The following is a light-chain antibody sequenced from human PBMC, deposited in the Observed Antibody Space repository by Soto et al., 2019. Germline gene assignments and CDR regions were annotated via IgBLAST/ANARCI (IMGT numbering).Light chain of an antibody. CDR2: GAS. CDR3: QQDGSAPRT. CDR1: QSVSSSY. Sequence: EIVLTQSPGTLSLSPGERATLSCRASQSVSSSYLAWYQQKPGQAPRLLIYGASNRATGVPDRFSGGGSGTDFTLTISRLEPEDFAVYYCQQDGSAPRTFGQGTKVDIK. V-gene: IGKV3-20*01. J-gene: IGKJ1*01.